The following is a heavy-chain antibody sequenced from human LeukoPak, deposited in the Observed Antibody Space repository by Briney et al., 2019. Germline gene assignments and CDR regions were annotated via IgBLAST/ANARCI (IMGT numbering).Heavy chain of an antibody. CDR2: ISGSGINT. CDR3: ARNGDYDSFTYFYYMDV. J-gene: IGHJ6*03. D-gene: IGHD4-17*01. CDR1: GFIFNNYE. Sequence: PGGSLRLSCAASGFIFNNYEMNWVRQAPGKGLEWVSSISGSGINTYYADSVKGRFTISRDNSKNTLYLQMNSLRAEDTAVYYCARNGDYDSFTYFYYMDVWGKGTTATVSS. V-gene: IGHV3-23*01.